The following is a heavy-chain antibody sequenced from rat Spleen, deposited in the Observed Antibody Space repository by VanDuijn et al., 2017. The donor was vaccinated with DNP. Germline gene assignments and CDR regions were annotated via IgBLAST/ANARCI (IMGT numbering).Heavy chain of an antibody. CDR3: TTDFERGY. Sequence: EVQLVESGGDLVQPGGSLKLSCVAPGFTFNYFWMAWVRQAPKKGLEWVASISASGGSTSYRDSVKGRFTISRDNAKSIIYLQMDSLRSEDTATFYCTTDFERGYWGQGVMVTVSS. CDR2: ISASGGST. D-gene: IGHD1-11*01. V-gene: IGHV5-27*01. J-gene: IGHJ2*01. CDR1: GFTFNYFW.